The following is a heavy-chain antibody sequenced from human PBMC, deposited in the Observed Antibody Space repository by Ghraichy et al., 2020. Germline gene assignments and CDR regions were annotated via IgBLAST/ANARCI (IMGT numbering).Heavy chain of an antibody. Sequence: GESLNISCAASGFTFSDYTMNWVRQAPWKGLEWVSSISGSTSYIYYADSVRGRFTISRDNVKNSLYLQMNSLRPEDTAVYYCARCTGWYLCWGQGTLVTVSS. J-gene: IGHJ4*02. CDR3: ARCTGWYLC. CDR2: ISGSTSYI. D-gene: IGHD6-19*01. CDR1: GFTFSDYT. V-gene: IGHV3-21*01.